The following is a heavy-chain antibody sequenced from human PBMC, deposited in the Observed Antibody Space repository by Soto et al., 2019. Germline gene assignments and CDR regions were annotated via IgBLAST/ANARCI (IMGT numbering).Heavy chain of an antibody. CDR2: ISAYDGNT. D-gene: IGHD3-22*01. CDR1: GYTFTSYG. Sequence: QAQLVQSGAEVKKPGASVKVSCKASGYTFTSYGINWVRQAPGQGLEWLGWISAYDGNTKYAQSVQGRVSMTTDTSTKTAYMELRSLRSDDTAMYYCASGGYYDSSGSRNYYYYGMNVWGQGTTVSVSS. CDR3: ASGGYYDSSGSRNYYYYGMNV. V-gene: IGHV1-18*04. J-gene: IGHJ6*02.